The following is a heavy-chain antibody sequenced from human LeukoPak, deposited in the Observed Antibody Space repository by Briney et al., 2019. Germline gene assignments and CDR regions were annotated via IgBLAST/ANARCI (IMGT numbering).Heavy chain of an antibody. CDR3: ARGGGLDV. CDR2: INHNGNVN. V-gene: IGHV3-7*03. CDR1: GFTFSSYW. D-gene: IGHD3-16*01. J-gene: IGHJ6*02. Sequence: GGSLRLSCAASGFTFSSYWMNWASQAPGKGLEWVASINHNGNVNYYVDSVKDRLTISRDNAKNSLYLQMSNLRAEDTAVYFCARGGGLDVWGQGATVTVSS.